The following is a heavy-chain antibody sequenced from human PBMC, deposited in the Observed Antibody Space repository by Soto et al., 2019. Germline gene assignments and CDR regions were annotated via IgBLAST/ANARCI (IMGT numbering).Heavy chain of an antibody. CDR2: INQEGSEK. CDR3: ERKGGVVDY. V-gene: IGHV3-7*05. J-gene: IGHJ4*02. Sequence: EVQLVESGGGLVQPGGSLRLSCAASGFTFNSYWMSWVRQAPGKGLEWVANINQEGSEKYYVDSVKCRFTISRDNAKNSLDLQMNSLRGEDTAVYYCERKGGVVDYWGQGTLVTVSS. D-gene: IGHD2-8*02. CDR1: GFTFNSYW.